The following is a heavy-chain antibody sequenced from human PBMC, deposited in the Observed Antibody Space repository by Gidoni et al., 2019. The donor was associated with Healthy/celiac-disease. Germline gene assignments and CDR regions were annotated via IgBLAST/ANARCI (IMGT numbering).Heavy chain of an antibody. CDR1: GFTFSDYY. CDR2: ISSSSSYT. J-gene: IGHJ5*02. V-gene: IGHV3-11*05. D-gene: IGHD3-10*01. CDR3: AREEGHGVLNWFDP. Sequence: QVQLVESGGGLVKPGGSLRLSCAASGFTFSDYYMSWIRQAPGKGLEWVSYISSSSSYTNYADSVKGRFTISRDNAKNSLYLQMNSLRAEDTAVYYCAREEGHGVLNWFDPWGQGTLVTVSS.